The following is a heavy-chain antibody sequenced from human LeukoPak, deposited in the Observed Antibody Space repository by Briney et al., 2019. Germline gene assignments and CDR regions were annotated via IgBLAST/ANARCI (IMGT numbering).Heavy chain of an antibody. J-gene: IGHJ4*02. D-gene: IGHD1-26*01. V-gene: IGHV4-59*01. Sequence: KPSETLSLTCTVSGGSISSYYWSWIRQPPGKGLEWIGYIYYSGSTNYNPSLKSRITISVDTPRNQFSLKLSSVTAADTAVYYCAREYSGSYNYWGQGTLVTVSS. CDR2: IYYSGST. CDR1: GGSISSYY. CDR3: AREYSGSYNY.